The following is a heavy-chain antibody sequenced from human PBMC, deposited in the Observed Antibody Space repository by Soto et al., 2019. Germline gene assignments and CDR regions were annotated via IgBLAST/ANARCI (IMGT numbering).Heavy chain of an antibody. CDR2: ISYDGSNK. CDR3: ARAHILSIAAGFDP. D-gene: IGHD6-13*01. CDR1: GFTFSSYA. V-gene: IGHV3-30-3*01. Sequence: PGGSLRLSCAASGFTFSSYAMHWVRQAPGKGLEWVAVISYDGSNKYYADSVKGRFTISRDNSKNTRYLQMNSLRAEDTAVYYCARAHILSIAAGFDPWGQGTLVTVSS. J-gene: IGHJ5*02.